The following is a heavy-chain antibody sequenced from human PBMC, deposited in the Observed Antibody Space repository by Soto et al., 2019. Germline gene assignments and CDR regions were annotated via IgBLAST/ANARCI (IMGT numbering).Heavy chain of an antibody. D-gene: IGHD3-9*01. CDR3: ARGLTYYDSLTGHHFDY. V-gene: IGHV4-39*01. CDR2: IYYSGST. CDR1: GGSISSSGYY. Sequence: PLVTLCDTCSVSGGSISSSGYYWGCNRQPPGKGLEWIGSIYYSGSTYYNPSLKSRVTISVDTSKNQFSLKLSSVTAADTAVYYCARGLTYYDSLTGHHFDYLGQGTLVTVSS. J-gene: IGHJ4*02.